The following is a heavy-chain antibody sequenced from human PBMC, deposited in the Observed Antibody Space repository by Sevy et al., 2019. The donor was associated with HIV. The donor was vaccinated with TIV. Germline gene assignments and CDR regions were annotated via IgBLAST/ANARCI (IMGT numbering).Heavy chain of an antibody. CDR2: FNPNNGDS. V-gene: IGHV1-2*02. Sequence: ASVKVSCKASGFTFSDYYMHWVRQAPGQGLEWMGWFNPNNGDSRSAHQFQGRVTLTGDMSISTASMELTRLRSDDTAIYFCTRHDIYSHPWEFDWWGHGALVTVSS. D-gene: IGHD5-18*01. J-gene: IGHJ4*01. CDR1: GFTFSDYY. CDR3: TRHDIYSHPWEFDW.